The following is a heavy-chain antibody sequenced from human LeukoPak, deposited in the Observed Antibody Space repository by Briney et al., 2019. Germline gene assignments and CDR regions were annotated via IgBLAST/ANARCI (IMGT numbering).Heavy chain of an antibody. J-gene: IGHJ6*02. CDR2: IYPGDSDI. CDR1: GYSFSNYW. Sequence: GESLKISCEASGYSFSNYWIGWVRQMPGKGLEWMGAIYPGDSDIRYSSSFQGLVTISADKSISAAYLHLNSLRASDTAIYYCARHKGLDKPMVINYCYYGMDVWGQGTTVTVSS. D-gene: IGHD5-18*01. CDR3: ARHKGLDKPMVINYCYYGMDV. V-gene: IGHV5-51*01.